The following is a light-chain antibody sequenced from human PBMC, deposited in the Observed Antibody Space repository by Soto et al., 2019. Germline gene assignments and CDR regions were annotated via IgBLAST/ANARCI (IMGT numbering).Light chain of an antibody. CDR3: SSYTSSSVV. CDR2: EVS. J-gene: IGLJ2*01. V-gene: IGLV2-18*02. Sequence: QSVLTQPPSVSGSPGQSVTISCTGTSSDVGSYNRVSWYQQPPGTAPKLMIYEVSNRPSGVPDRFSGSESGNTASLTISGLQAEDEADYYCSSYTSSSVVFGGGTKLTVL. CDR1: SSDVGSYNR.